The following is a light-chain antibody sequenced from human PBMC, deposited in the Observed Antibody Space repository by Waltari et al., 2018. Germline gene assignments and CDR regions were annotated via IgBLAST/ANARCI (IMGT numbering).Light chain of an antibody. J-gene: IGLJ2*01. CDR2: DVT. CDR3: SSYMDTTTLEL. CDR1: SSYIGSYNY. V-gene: IGLV2-14*03. Sequence: QSALTQPASVSGSPGQSLTLPCTVTSSYIGSYNYVSWYQQHPGKAPKLIIYDVTNRPSGVSNRFSGSKSGNTASLTISGLQAEDEADYYCSSYMDTTTLELFGGGTSLTVL.